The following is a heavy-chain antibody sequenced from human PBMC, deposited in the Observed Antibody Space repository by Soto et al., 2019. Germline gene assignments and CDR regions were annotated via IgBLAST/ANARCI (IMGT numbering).Heavy chain of an antibody. Sequence: QVQLVESGGGVVQPGRSLRLSCAASGFTFSSYAMHWVRQAPGKGLEWVAVISYDGSNKYYTDSVKGRFTISRDNSKNTLYLQMNSLRAEDTAVYYCARDHSTVVTSKTHYWGQGTLVTVSS. CDR3: ARDHSTVVTSKTHY. CDR2: ISYDGSNK. D-gene: IGHD2-15*01. J-gene: IGHJ4*02. V-gene: IGHV3-30-3*01. CDR1: GFTFSSYA.